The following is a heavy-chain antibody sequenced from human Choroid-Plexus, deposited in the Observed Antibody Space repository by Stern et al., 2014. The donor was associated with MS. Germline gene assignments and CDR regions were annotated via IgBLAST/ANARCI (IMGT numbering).Heavy chain of an antibody. CDR2: VSYDGSNK. J-gene: IGHJ5*02. D-gene: IGHD2/OR15-2a*01. V-gene: IGHV3-30*04. Sequence: VHLVESGGGVVRPGRPLRLSCVASGFTFGSCAMHWVRQAPGKGLEWEAGVSYDGSNKYYADSVKGRFTISRDNSQNALYMQMSSLRPEDTAVYYCAKDRQYLTYFFDHWGQGSLVTVSS. CDR3: AKDRQYLTYFFDH. CDR1: GFTFGSCA.